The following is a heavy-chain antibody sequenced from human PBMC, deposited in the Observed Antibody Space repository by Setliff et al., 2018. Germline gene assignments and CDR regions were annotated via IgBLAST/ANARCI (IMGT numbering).Heavy chain of an antibody. CDR1: GDSMSFSY. CDR2: IYYSGST. D-gene: IGHD3-10*01. V-gene: IGHV4-59*01. CDR3: AKGRGEMGS. J-gene: IGHJ5*02. Sequence: TSETLSLTCSVSGDSMSFSYWSWIRQPPGKGLEWIGYIYYSGSTDSHPSLKSRVSISIDTSKNQFSLNVRSVTAADTAIYYCAKGRGEMGSWGQGILVTVSS.